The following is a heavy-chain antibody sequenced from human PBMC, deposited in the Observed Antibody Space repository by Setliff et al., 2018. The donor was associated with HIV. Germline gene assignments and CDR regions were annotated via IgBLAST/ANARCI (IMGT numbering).Heavy chain of an antibody. J-gene: IGHJ3*02. CDR1: GYSFARYG. CDR2: IGGFNGNT. CDR3: ARVPYRSAWFSGGHDAFDI. D-gene: IGHD6-19*01. Sequence: ASVKVSCKASGYSFARYGLSWVRQAPGQGLEWMGWIGGFNGNTKYAQSFQGRVAMTTETATSTAYMEMRSLRSDDTAVYFCARVPYRSAWFSGGHDAFDIWGQGTMVTVS. V-gene: IGHV1-18*01.